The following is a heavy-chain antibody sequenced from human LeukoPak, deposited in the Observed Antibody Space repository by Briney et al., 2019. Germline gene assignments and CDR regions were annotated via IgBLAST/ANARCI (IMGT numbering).Heavy chain of an antibody. CDR2: IIPIFGTA. Sequence: GASVKVSCKASGYTFTGYYMHWVRQAPGQGLEWMGWIIPIFGTANYAQKFQGRVTITTDESTSTAYMELSSLRSEDTAVYYCARVVAEGPYYYYMDVWGKGTTVTVSS. CDR1: GYTFTGYY. J-gene: IGHJ6*03. CDR3: ARVVAEGPYYYYMDV. V-gene: IGHV1-69*05.